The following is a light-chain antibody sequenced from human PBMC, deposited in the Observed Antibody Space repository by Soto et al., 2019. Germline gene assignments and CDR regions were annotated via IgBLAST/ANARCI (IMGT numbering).Light chain of an antibody. CDR1: QNIGSN. Sequence: EKVMTQSPATLSVSPGERATLSCRASQNIGSNLVWYQQKPGQAPRLLIYGASTRATGIPARFSGSGSGTGFTLTISSLQSEDFAVYYCQQYNDWPRLTFGGGTKVEIK. J-gene: IGKJ4*01. CDR3: QQYNDWPRLT. V-gene: IGKV3-15*01. CDR2: GAS.